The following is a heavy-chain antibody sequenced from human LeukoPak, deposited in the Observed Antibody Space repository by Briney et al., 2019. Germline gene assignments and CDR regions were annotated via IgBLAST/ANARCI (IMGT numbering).Heavy chain of an antibody. CDR1: GIHLKNHY. CDR2: IWADGTT. Sequence: PGGALELSCAASGIHLKNHYMGWVRQAPGRRLEWGSFIWADGTTFYTDSVRGRFTVSRDQFKNTLYLQMSSLRPDDTALYYCARDGAGIESWVELDPWGQGTRVTVSA. D-gene: IGHD5-24*01. J-gene: IGHJ5*02. CDR3: ARDGAGIESWVELDP. V-gene: IGHV3-66*02.